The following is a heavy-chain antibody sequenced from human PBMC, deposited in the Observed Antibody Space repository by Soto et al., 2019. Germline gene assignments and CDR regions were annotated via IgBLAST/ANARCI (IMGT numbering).Heavy chain of an antibody. CDR3: ARDGEGF. D-gene: IGHD2-21*01. J-gene: IGHJ4*02. CDR1: GFTFSSNW. V-gene: IGHV3-74*03. CDR2: INTDGSET. Sequence: WSLRLSCSASGFTFSSNWMHWVRRVPGRGLVWVSRINTDGSETTYEDSVEGRFTISRDNAKNMLYLQMNSLRAEDTAVYYCARDGEGFWGQGTLVTVSS.